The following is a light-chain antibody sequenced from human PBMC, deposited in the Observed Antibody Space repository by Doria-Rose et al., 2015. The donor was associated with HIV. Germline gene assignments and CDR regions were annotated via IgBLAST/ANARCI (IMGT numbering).Light chain of an antibody. CDR1: QSFSSTY. CDR2: DGS. CDR3: HQYGTSWT. V-gene: IGKV3-20*01. Sequence: EIVLTQSPGTLSLSPGERATLSCRASQSFSSTYLAWYQQKPGQAPSLLIYDGSTRATGIPGRFSASGSETDFTLTINRLEPEDFALYYCHQYGTSWTFGQGTKVEI. J-gene: IGKJ1*01.